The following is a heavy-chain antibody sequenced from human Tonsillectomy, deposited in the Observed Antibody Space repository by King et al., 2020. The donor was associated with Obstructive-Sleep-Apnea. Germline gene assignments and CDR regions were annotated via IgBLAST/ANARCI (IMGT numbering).Heavy chain of an antibody. CDR1: GYTFTSYY. CDR2: INPSGGST. J-gene: IGHJ3*02. CDR3: ATGVYASSGYYTFGAFDI. Sequence: QLVQSGAEVKKPGASVKVSCKASGYTFTSYYMHWVRQAPGQGLEWMGIINPSGGSTSYAQKFQGRVTMTRDTSTSTVYMELSSLRSEDTAVYYCATGVYASSGYYTFGAFDIWGQGTMVTVSS. D-gene: IGHD3-22*01. V-gene: IGHV1-46*01.